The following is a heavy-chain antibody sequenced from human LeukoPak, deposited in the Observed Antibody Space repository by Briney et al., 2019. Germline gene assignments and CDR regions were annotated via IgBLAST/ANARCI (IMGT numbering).Heavy chain of an antibody. J-gene: IGHJ3*02. V-gene: IGHV4-59*08. CDR1: GGSISSYY. D-gene: IGHD2-2*01. CDR2: IFYSGGS. Sequence: PSGTLSLTCTVSGGSISSYYWTWIGQPPGKGLEWIGYIFYSGGSDYNPSLKSRVTISVDTSKNHFSLKLSSVTAADTAVYYCARLGSTFDIWGQGTMVTVSS. CDR3: ARLGSTFDI.